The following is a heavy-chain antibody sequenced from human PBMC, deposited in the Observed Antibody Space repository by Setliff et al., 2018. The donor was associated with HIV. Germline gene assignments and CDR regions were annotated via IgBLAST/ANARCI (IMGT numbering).Heavy chain of an antibody. D-gene: IGHD6-19*01. J-gene: IGHJ5*02. V-gene: IGHV4-59*01. CDR3: ARQSIAVAGTDWFDP. CDR2: IYYTGTT. CDR1: GMSISGYY. Sequence: SETLSLTCRVSGMSISGYYWSWIRQSPGKGLEWIGYIYYTGTTSYNPSLKSRVTIQVDTSNNRFSLNLRSATVADTAVYFCARQSIAVAGTDWFDPWGQGTLVTVSS.